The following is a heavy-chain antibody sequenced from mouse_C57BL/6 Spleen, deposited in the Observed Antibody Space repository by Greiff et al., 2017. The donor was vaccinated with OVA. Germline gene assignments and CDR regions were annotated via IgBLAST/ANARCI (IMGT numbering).Heavy chain of an antibody. V-gene: IGHV1-59*01. CDR1: GYTFTSYW. CDR3: AKGLYYGSRNFDY. D-gene: IGHD1-1*01. Sequence: VQLQQPGAELVRPGTSVKLSCKASGYTFTSYWMHWVKQRPGQGLAWIGVIDPSDSYTNYNQKFKGKATLTVDTSSSTAYMQLSSLTSEDSAVYNCAKGLYYGSRNFDYWGQGTTLTVSS. CDR2: IDPSDSYT. J-gene: IGHJ2*01.